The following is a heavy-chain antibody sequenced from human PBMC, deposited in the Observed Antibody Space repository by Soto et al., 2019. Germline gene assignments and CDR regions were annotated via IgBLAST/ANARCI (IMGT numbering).Heavy chain of an antibody. V-gene: IGHV5-51*01. CDR2: IYPGDSDT. Sequence: PXASLKISCKGCGYSFTSYWIGWVRQMPGKGLEWMGIIYPGDSDTRYSPSFQGQVTISADKSISTAYLQWSSLKASDTAMYYCARSPYGGKTRYYYYGMDVWGQGTTVTVSS. CDR3: ARSPYGGKTRYYYYGMDV. D-gene: IGHD4-17*01. J-gene: IGHJ6*02. CDR1: GYSFTSYW.